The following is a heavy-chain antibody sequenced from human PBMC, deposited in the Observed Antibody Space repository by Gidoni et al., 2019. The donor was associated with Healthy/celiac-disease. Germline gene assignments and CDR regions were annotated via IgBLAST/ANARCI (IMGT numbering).Heavy chain of an antibody. Sequence: QVQLVQSGAAVKKPGSSVTVSCKASGGTFSSYAISWVRQAPGQGLEWMGGIIPIFGTANYAQKFQGRVTITADESTSTAYMELSSLRSEDTAVYYCARGWVYSSSSEYWYFDLWGRGTLVTVSS. D-gene: IGHD6-6*01. CDR2: IIPIFGTA. J-gene: IGHJ2*01. V-gene: IGHV1-69*01. CDR1: GGTFSSYA. CDR3: ARGWVYSSSSEYWYFDL.